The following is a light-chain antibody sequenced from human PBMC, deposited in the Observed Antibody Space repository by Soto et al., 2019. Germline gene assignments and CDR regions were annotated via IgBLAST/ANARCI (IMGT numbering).Light chain of an antibody. CDR1: SSNIGSNY. V-gene: IGLV1-47*01. Sequence: QSVLTQPPSASGTPGQRVTISCSGSSSNIGSNYVYWYQQLPGTAPKLLIYRNNQRPSGVPDRFSGSKSGTPDSLAISGLRYEDEADYYCAAWDDSMSGPVFGTGIKVTVL. J-gene: IGLJ1*01. CDR2: RNN. CDR3: AAWDDSMSGPV.